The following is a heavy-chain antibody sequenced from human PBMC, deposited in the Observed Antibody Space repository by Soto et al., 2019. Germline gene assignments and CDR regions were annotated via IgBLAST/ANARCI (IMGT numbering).Heavy chain of an antibody. CDR3: ARDRGTGDYNFFDP. Sequence: QMQLVESGGGVVQPGRSLRLSCAASGFIFSGYGMHWVRQAPGKGLEWVAIIWYDGTNQYYADSVKGRFTISRDNSKNTLYLQMNSLRAEDTAVYYCARDRGTGDYNFFDPWGQGTLVTVSS. V-gene: IGHV3-33*01. J-gene: IGHJ5*02. D-gene: IGHD7-27*01. CDR2: IWYDGTNQ. CDR1: GFIFSGYG.